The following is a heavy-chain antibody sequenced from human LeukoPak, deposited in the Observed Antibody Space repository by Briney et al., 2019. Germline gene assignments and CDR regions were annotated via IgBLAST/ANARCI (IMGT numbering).Heavy chain of an antibody. J-gene: IGHJ4*02. V-gene: IGHV1-18*01. CDR3: ARGPNDN. CDR2: ISTHNGDT. CDR1: GYIFTSYG. Sequence: GSVKVSCKASGYIFTSYGISWVRQAPGQGLEWMGWISTHNGDTNFAQKLQGRVTMTADTSTSTAYMELTSLRSDDTAVYYCARGPNDNWGQGTLVTVSS.